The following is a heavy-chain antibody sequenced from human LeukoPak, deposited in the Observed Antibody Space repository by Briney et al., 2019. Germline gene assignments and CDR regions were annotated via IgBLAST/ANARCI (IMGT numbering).Heavy chain of an antibody. Sequence: SETLSLTCAVYGGSFIGYYWSWIRQHPGKGLEGIGYIYYCGSTYYNPSLKSRVTISVDTSKNQFSLKLSSVTAADTAVYYCARDGIQSRGYDISYGMDVWGQGTTVTVSS. V-gene: IGHV4-31*11. CDR1: GGSFIGYY. CDR2: IYYCGST. D-gene: IGHD3-9*01. J-gene: IGHJ6*02. CDR3: ARDGIQSRGYDISYGMDV.